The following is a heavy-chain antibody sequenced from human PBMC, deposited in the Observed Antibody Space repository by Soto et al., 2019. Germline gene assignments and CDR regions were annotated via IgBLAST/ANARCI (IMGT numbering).Heavy chain of an antibody. CDR3: ARGYYDTSGYYPSDY. CDR1: GFTFTSSA. D-gene: IGHD3-22*01. Sequence: ASVKVSCKASGFTFTSSAVQWVRQARGQRLEWIGWIVVGSGNTNYAQKLQGRVTMTTDTSTTTAYMEMRSLRSDDTAVYYCARGYYDTSGYYPSDYWGQGTLVTVSS. V-gene: IGHV1-58*01. CDR2: IVVGSGNT. J-gene: IGHJ4*02.